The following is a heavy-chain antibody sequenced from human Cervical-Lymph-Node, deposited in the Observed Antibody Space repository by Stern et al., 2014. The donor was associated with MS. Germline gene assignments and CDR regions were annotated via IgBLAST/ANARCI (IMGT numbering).Heavy chain of an antibody. D-gene: IGHD2-15*01. CDR2: INREESST. CDR3: ARGVMVAATYAYDI. J-gene: IGHJ3*02. CDR1: GFTFSTYW. V-gene: IGHV3-74*02. Sequence: EVPLVQSGRGLVKPGGSLRLSCAASGFTFSTYWMHLVRHAPGTGLVWGSRINREESSTTYADSVKGRFSISRDNDKNTLYLQMNSLRAEDTAVYYCARGVMVAATYAYDIWGQGTMVTISS.